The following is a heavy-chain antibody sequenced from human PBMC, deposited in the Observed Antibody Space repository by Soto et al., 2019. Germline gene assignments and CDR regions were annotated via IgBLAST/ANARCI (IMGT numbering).Heavy chain of an antibody. D-gene: IGHD6-19*01. J-gene: IGHJ4*02. CDR2: ISHDGSNK. CDR1: GFTFSNYG. Sequence: GGSLRLSCAASGFTFSNYGMHWVRQAPGKGLEWVAVISHDGSNKYYADSVKGRFTISRDNSKNTLYLQMNSLRVEDTAMYYCAKNPGYNSGWYSIDYWGQGTLVTVSS. CDR3: AKNPGYNSGWYSIDY. V-gene: IGHV3-30*18.